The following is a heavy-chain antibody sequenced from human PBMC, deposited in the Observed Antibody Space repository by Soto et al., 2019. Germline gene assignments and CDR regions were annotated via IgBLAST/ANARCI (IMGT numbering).Heavy chain of an antibody. CDR3: ARDRGLEYSSSSWFDP. CDR2: IYYSGST. J-gene: IGHJ5*02. CDR1: GGSISSGGYY. Sequence: PSETLSLTCTVSGGSISSGGYYWSWIRQHPGKGLEWIGYIYYSGSTYYNPSLKSRVTISVDTSKNQFSLKLSSVTAADTAVYYCARDRGLEYSSSSWFDPWGQGTLVTVSS. D-gene: IGHD6-6*01. V-gene: IGHV4-31*03.